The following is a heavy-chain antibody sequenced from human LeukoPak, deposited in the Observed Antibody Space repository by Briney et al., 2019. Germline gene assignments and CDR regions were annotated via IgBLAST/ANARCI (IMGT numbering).Heavy chain of an antibody. CDR1: GYTFTAYY. D-gene: IGHD6-25*01. CDR2: INPNSGDT. CDR3: ARGRPGDYFDY. Sequence: ASVKVSCKASGYTFTAYYMHWVRQAPGQGPEWMGWINPNSGDTSYLQNFQGRVTMTRDTSISTAYMDLSRLRSDDTAVYYCARGRPGDYFDYWGQGTLVTVSS. J-gene: IGHJ4*02. V-gene: IGHV1-2*02.